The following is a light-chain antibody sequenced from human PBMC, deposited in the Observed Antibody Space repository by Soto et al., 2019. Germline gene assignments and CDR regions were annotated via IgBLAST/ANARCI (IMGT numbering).Light chain of an antibody. CDR3: KQYGSSRWT. CDR2: GAS. Sequence: EIVFTQSPGTLSLSPGESATLSCRASQSVSSSYLAWYQQKPGQAPRLLIYGASSRATGIPDRFSGSGSGTDFTLTISRLETEDLAVYYCKQYGSSRWTVGQGTKGDIK. V-gene: IGKV3-20*01. J-gene: IGKJ1*01. CDR1: QSVSSSY.